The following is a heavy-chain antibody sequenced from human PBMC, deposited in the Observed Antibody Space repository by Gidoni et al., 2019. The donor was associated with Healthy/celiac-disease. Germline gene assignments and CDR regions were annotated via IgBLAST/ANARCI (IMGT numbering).Heavy chain of an antibody. D-gene: IGHD4-17*01. V-gene: IGHV2-70*01. CDR3: ARIRKDDYGDYDYYYYGMDV. J-gene: IGHJ6*02. CDR2: IDWDDDK. Sequence: QVTLRESGPALVKPTQTLTLTCTFSGFSLSTSGMCVSWIRQPPGKALEWLALIDWDDDKYYSTSLKTRLTISKDTSKNQVVLTMTNMDPVDTATYYCARIRKDDYGDYDYYYYGMDVWGQGTTVTVSS. CDR1: GFSLSTSGMC.